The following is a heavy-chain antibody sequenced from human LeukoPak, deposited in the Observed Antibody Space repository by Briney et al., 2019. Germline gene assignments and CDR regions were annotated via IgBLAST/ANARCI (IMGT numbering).Heavy chain of an antibody. Sequence: GGSLRLSCAASGFTFSSYAMHWVRQAPGRGLEWVAVISYDGSNKYYADSVKGRFTISRDNSKNTLYLQMNSLRAEDTAVYYCARDITMVRGVIPDYWGQGTLVTVSS. V-gene: IGHV3-30-3*01. CDR3: ARDITMVRGVIPDY. D-gene: IGHD3-10*01. J-gene: IGHJ4*02. CDR1: GFTFSSYA. CDR2: ISYDGSNK.